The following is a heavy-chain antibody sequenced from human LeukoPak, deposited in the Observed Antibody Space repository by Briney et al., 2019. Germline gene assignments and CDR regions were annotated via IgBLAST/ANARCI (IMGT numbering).Heavy chain of an antibody. CDR1: GFTFDDYA. Sequence: GMSLRLSCAASGFTFDDYAMHWVRQAPGKGLQWVSGISWNSGSIGYAYSVKGRFTISRDNAKNSLYLQMNSLRAEDTALYYCAKDMLGIVVVPAAIGALDAFDIWGQGTMVTVSS. V-gene: IGHV3-9*01. CDR3: AKDMLGIVVVPAAIGALDAFDI. J-gene: IGHJ3*02. D-gene: IGHD2-2*03. CDR2: ISWNSGSI.